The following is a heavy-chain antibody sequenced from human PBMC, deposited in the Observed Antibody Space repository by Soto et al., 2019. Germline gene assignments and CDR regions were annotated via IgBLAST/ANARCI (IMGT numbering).Heavy chain of an antibody. Sequence: QVQLVQSGAEVKKPGASVKVSCKASGYTFTSYDINWVRQATGQGLEWMGRMNPNSGDTGLAQKFQGRITMTRNTPITPGHMELSSLRSEDTAVYYCARGGSKIDGYGVQLGYWGQGTVVTVSS. J-gene: IGHJ4*02. V-gene: IGHV1-8*01. CDR3: ARGGSKIDGYGVQLGY. D-gene: IGHD4-17*01. CDR2: MNPNSGDT. CDR1: GYTFTSYD.